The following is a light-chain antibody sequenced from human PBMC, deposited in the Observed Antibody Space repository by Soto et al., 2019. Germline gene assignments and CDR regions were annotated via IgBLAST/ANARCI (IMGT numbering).Light chain of an antibody. CDR3: QQYSSLWT. CDR2: GAS. Sequence: EIVLTPSPATLSLSPGERATLSCRASQSVSSYLAWYQQKPGQAPRLLIYGASSRATGIPDRFSGSGSGTDFTLSISRLEPEDFAVYYCQQYSSLWTFGQGTKVDIK. J-gene: IGKJ1*01. CDR1: QSVSSY. V-gene: IGKV3-20*01.